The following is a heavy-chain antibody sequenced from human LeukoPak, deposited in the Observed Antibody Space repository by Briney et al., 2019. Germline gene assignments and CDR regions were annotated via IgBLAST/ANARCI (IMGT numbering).Heavy chain of an antibody. CDR2: VSYSGTF. V-gene: IGHV4-39*01. Sequence: SETLSLTCSVSGVSINSSPNYWGWIRQTPGKGLGLIGSVSYSGTFYNSPSLRGRVSITVDTSKNQFSLRLTSVTAADTAVYCCARLRYSSSWPLDSWGQGTLVTVSS. CDR1: GVSINSSPNY. J-gene: IGHJ4*02. D-gene: IGHD2-2*01. CDR3: ARLRYSSSWPLDS.